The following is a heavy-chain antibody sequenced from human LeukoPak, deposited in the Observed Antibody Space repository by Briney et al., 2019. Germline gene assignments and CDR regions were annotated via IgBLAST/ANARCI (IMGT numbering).Heavy chain of an antibody. D-gene: IGHD3-10*01. Sequence: PSETLSLTCAVYGGSFSGYYWSWIRQPPGKGLEWIGEINHSGSTNYNPSLKSRVTISVDTSKNQFSLKLSSVTAADTAVYYCARHGSHYRVRGPVKTGYFDYWGQGTLVTVSS. CDR1: GGSFSGYY. J-gene: IGHJ4*02. V-gene: IGHV4-34*01. CDR2: INHSGST. CDR3: ARHGSHYRVRGPVKTGYFDY.